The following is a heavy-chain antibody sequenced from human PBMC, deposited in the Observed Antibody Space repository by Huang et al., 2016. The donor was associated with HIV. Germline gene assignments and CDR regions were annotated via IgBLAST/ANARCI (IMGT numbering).Heavy chain of an antibody. CDR1: GFEFSSYA. Sequence: QVQLGESGGGVVQPEKSLGLSCAASGFEFSSYAMNWVRQAPVKVPQWVTVISNDGNNMYYSDSVKGRFIISRDNYKNTLYLQMNSLRGEDTAIYYCARGGILGTSWYRPFDYWGQGTLVTVSS. D-gene: IGHD6-13*01. CDR3: ARGGILGTSWYRPFDY. J-gene: IGHJ4*02. CDR2: ISNDGNNM. V-gene: IGHV3-30-3*01.